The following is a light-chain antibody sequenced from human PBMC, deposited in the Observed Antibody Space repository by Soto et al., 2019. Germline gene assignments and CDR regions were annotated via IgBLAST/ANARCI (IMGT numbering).Light chain of an antibody. V-gene: IGKV4-1*01. CDR1: QSLLYSSNNKNY. J-gene: IGKJ4*01. CDR3: QQYVITPLT. Sequence: DIVMTQSPDALGVSLGERATINCKSSQSLLYSSNNKNYLAWYQQKPGQPPKLLIYWASTRESGVPDRFSGSGSGTDFTLTISSLQAEDVAVYYCQQYVITPLTFCGGTKVEIK. CDR2: WAS.